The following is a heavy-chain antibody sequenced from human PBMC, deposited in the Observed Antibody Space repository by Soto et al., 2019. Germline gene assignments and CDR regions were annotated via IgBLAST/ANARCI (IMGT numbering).Heavy chain of an antibody. CDR2: IIPIFGSA. CDR1: GGTFSSFA. J-gene: IGHJ6*02. CDR3: ARGLRGLMAAAGTDLYYYGMDV. V-gene: IGHV1-69*13. D-gene: IGHD6-13*01. Sequence: SVKVSCKASGGTFSSFAISWVRQAPGQGRQWMGGIIPIFGSAAYTQNFQGRVTITADESTTTAYMELSSLRSEDTAVYYCARGLRGLMAAAGTDLYYYGMDVWGQGTTVTVSS.